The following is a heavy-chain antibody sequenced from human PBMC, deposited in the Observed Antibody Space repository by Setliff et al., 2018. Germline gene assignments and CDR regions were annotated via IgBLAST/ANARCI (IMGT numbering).Heavy chain of an antibody. CDR2: MHSDGAT. CDR3: ARGGTYRYFDY. CDR1: GLSISTNRYY. Sequence: SETLSLTCTASGLSISTNRYYWGWLRQPPGRGLELIGLMHSDGATYSNPSLQSRVTLSVDTSKNQFSLKLSSVTAADTAVYYCARGGTYRYFDYWGQGTLVTVSS. J-gene: IGHJ4*02. V-gene: IGHV4-39*07.